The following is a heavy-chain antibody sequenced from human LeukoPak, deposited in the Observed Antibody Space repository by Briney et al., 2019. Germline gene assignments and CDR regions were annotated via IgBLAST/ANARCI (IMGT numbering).Heavy chain of an antibody. J-gene: IGHJ6*03. CDR2: ISSSSSYI. D-gene: IGHD2-2*01. Sequence: GGSLRLSCAASGFTFSSYSMNWVRQAPGKGLEWVSSISSSSSYIYYADSVKGRFTISRDNAKNSLYLQMNSLRAEDTAVYYCAREKGCSSTSCYSLSYYYYYYMDVWGKGTTVTVSS. CDR3: AREKGCSSTSCYSLSYYYYYYMDV. V-gene: IGHV3-21*01. CDR1: GFTFSSYS.